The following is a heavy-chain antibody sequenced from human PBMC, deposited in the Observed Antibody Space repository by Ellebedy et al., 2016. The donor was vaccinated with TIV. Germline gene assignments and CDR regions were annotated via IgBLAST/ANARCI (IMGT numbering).Heavy chain of an antibody. CDR1: GFTFSDYY. CDR2: ISSSSSTI. D-gene: IGHD3/OR15-3a*01. J-gene: IGHJ4*02. CDR3: AKDLAPDTAWTFDH. V-gene: IGHV3-11*04. Sequence: GGSLRLXXAASGFTFSDYYMSWIRQAPGKGLEWVSYISSSSSTIYYADSVKGRFTISRDNAKNSLYLQMNSLRDEDTAVYYCAKDLAPDTAWTFDHWGQGTPVTVSS.